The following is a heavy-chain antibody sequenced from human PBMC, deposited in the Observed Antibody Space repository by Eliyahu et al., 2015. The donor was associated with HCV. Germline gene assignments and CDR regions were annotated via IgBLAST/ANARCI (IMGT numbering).Heavy chain of an antibody. CDR3: TTGAPGGFDFYLDV. CDR1: GFTFSKAW. CDR2: IKSKTDGGTT. D-gene: IGHD2-21*02. J-gene: IGHJ6*02. V-gene: IGHV3-15*01. Sequence: RSLRLSFAASGFTFSKAWMSWVRQAPGXGLEWIGRIKSKTDGGTTDYAAPVKGRFTISRDDSKSTLYLQMNSLKTEDTAVYYCTTGAPGGFDFYLDVWGQGTTVTVSS.